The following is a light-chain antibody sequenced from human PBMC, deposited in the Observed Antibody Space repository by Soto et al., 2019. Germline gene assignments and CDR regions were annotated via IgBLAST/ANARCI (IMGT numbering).Light chain of an antibody. J-gene: IGKJ2*01. CDR1: QSVSNNY. CDR2: GSS. Sequence: EVVLTQSPGTLSLSPGERATLSCRASQSVSNNYFAWYQQKPGQAPRLLIFGSSDRATGTPDRFSGSGSGTDFTLTINRLEPEDFAVYYCQQYGSSPPYTFGQGTKLEIK. CDR3: QQYGSSPPYT. V-gene: IGKV3-20*01.